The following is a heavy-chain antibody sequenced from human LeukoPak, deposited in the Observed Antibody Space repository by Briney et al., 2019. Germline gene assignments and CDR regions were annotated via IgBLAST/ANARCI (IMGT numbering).Heavy chain of an antibody. D-gene: IGHD2-15*01. CDR1: GFTFSTYA. CDR3: AKVGCPLGPPFDY. Sequence: GGSLRLSCAAAGFTFSTYAMSWVRQAPGKGLEWVSATSGSGDTTYYADSVKGRFTISRDNSKNTLYLQINSLRAGDTAVYYCAKVGCPLGPPFDYWGQGTLVTVSS. V-gene: IGHV3-23*01. J-gene: IGHJ4*02. CDR2: TSGSGDTT.